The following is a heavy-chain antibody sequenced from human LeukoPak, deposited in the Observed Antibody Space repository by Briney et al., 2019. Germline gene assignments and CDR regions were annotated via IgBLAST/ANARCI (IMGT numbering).Heavy chain of an antibody. CDR1: GFIFSSYS. CDR2: ISSSGSTI. Sequence: GGSLRLSCAASGFIFSSYSMNWVRQAPGKGLEWVSYISSSGSTIYYADSVKGRFTISRDNAKNSLYLQMNSLRAEDTAVYYCARDKSGSYSPFDYWGQGTLVTVSS. CDR3: ARDKSGSYSPFDY. J-gene: IGHJ4*02. D-gene: IGHD3-10*01. V-gene: IGHV3-48*04.